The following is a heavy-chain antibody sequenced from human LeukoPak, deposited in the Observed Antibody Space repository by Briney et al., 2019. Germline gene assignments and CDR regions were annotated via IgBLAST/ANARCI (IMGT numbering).Heavy chain of an antibody. CDR1: GYTFTNYE. J-gene: IGHJ4*02. CDR2: MNPNSGDT. V-gene: IGHV1-8*01. CDR3: ARGLGSYDSSELTWPMISF. D-gene: IGHD3-22*01. Sequence: ASVKVSCKASGYTFTNYEINWVRQATGHGLEWMGWMNPNSGDTAYAQKFQGRITMTRSTSITTAYMELSGLRSEGTAVYYCARGLGSYDSSELTWPMISFWGQGTQVTVSS.